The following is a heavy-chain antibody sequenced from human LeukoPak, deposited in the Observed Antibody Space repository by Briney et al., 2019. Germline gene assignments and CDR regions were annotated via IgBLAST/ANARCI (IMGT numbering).Heavy chain of an antibody. CDR3: ARGYSPSVRTTGNDY. Sequence: ASVKVSCKASGYTFTSYGISWVRQAPGQGLEWMGWISAYNGNTNYAQKLQGRVTMTKDTSINTAYMQLYSLRSEDTAVYYCARGYSPSVRTTGNDYWGQGTLVTVSS. CDR2: ISAYNGNT. J-gene: IGHJ4*02. D-gene: IGHD1-1*01. CDR1: GYTFTSYG. V-gene: IGHV1-18*01.